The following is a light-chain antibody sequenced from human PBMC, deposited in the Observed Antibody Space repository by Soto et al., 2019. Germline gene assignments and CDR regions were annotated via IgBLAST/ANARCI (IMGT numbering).Light chain of an antibody. J-gene: IGKJ4*01. CDR1: QSLSSNY. Sequence: EIVLTQSPGTLSLSPGERATLSCRASQSLSSNYLAWYQQKPGQAPRLLIYDASTRATGIPDRFSGSGSGTDFTLTVSRLEPEDFAIYYCQQYGSSPLVSFGGGTKVEIK. CDR3: QQYGSSPLVS. CDR2: DAS. V-gene: IGKV3-20*01.